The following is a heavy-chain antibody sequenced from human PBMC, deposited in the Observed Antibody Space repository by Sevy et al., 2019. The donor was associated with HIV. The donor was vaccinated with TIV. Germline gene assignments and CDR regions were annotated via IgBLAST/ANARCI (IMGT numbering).Heavy chain of an antibody. Sequence: GGSLRLSCAASGFTFSSHGMHWVRQAPGKGLEWVTVIWYDGRNPYYADSVKGRFTISRDNSKNMLYLQMNSLRAEDTAVYYCARDRVTWYESSGFDAFDIWGQGTMATVSS. V-gene: IGHV3-33*01. CDR1: GFTFSSHG. CDR2: IWYDGRNP. D-gene: IGHD3-22*01. J-gene: IGHJ3*02. CDR3: ARDRVTWYESSGFDAFDI.